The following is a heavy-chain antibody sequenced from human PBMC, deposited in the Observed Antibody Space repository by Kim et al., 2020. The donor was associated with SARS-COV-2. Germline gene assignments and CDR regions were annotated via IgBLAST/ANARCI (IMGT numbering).Heavy chain of an antibody. J-gene: IGHJ3*02. V-gene: IGHV3-48*02. D-gene: IGHD3-16*01. Sequence: YYADAVKARFTTARDNAKNSLHLQMNSLKDEDSAVYHCVRDRMGGAFDIWGQGTLVTVSS. CDR3: VRDRMGGAFDI.